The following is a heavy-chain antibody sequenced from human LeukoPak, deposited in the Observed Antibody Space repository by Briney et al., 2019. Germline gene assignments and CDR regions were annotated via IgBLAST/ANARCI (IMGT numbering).Heavy chain of an antibody. D-gene: IGHD1-14*01. CDR2: ISWNSDTL. CDR3: ARNRNLGGVTWFYFDY. J-gene: IGHJ4*02. Sequence: PGRSLRLSCATSGFTFDDYAMHWVRQAPGKGLEWVARISWNSDTLAYADSVLGRFTISRDNARNSLFLQMDSLKTEDTAVYFCARNRNLGGVTWFYFDYWGPGTLVTVSS. V-gene: IGHV3-9*01. CDR1: GFTFDDYA.